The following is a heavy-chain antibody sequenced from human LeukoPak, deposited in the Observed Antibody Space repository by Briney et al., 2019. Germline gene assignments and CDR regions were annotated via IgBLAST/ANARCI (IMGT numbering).Heavy chain of an antibody. V-gene: IGHV4-59*01. CDR1: GGSISSYY. D-gene: IGHD3-10*01. Sequence: SETLSLTCTVSGGSISSYYWSWMRQPPGKGLEWIGYIYYSGSTNYNPSLKSRVTISVDTSKNQFSLKLSSVTAADTAVYYCARRLLWFGELLLDYWGQGTLVTVSS. CDR2: IYYSGST. J-gene: IGHJ4*02. CDR3: ARRLLWFGELLLDY.